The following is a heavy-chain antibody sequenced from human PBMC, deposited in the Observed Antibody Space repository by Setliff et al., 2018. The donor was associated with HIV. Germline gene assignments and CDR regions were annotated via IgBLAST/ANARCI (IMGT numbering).Heavy chain of an antibody. CDR3: ARGEVAATTWGDY. J-gene: IGHJ4*02. CDR2: ISNTGNT. D-gene: IGHD6-19*01. V-gene: IGHV4-59*08. Sequence: SETLSLTCTVSGGSISNYYWSWIRQSPGKGLEWIGYISNTGNTKYNPSLKSRVTIAGGTSKNQFSVKLTSLTAADTAVYYCARGEVAATTWGDYWGQGTLVTVSS. CDR1: GGSISNYY.